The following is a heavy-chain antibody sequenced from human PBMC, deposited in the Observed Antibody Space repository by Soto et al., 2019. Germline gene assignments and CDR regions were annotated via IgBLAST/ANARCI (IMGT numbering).Heavy chain of an antibody. D-gene: IGHD3-3*01. Sequence: QVQLVESGGGLVKPGGSLTLSCAASGFTLSDYYMSWIRQAPGKGLEWVSYVSGSGHNINYADSVKGRFTISRDNAKNSLFLQMNSLRAEDTAVYYCARARSFRFLERFSNRHFYGMDVWGQGTTVTVSS. CDR1: GFTLSDYY. CDR3: ARARSFRFLERFSNRHFYGMDV. J-gene: IGHJ6*02. CDR2: VSGSGHNI. V-gene: IGHV3-11*01.